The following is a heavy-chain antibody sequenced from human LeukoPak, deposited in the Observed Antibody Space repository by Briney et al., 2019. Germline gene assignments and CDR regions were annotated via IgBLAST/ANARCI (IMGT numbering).Heavy chain of an antibody. D-gene: IGHD2-21*01. Sequence: ASVKVSCKASGYTFTKHAMHWVRQAPGQRFEWLGWTETGNDDTTYSQEFQDRVTITRDTSANTVYMELSSLRSEDTAVYYCARGFQGTFDIWGQGTKVTVSS. J-gene: IGHJ3*02. V-gene: IGHV1-3*02. CDR2: TETGNDDT. CDR1: GYTFTKHA. CDR3: ARGFQGTFDI.